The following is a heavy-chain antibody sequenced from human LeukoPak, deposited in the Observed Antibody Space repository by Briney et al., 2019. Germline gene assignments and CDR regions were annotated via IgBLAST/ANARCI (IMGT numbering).Heavy chain of an antibody. CDR2: IKQDGSEK. J-gene: IGHJ6*04. CDR3: AELGITMIGGV. Sequence: GSLRLSCAASGFTFSSYWMSWVRPAPGKGLEWVANIKQDGSEKYYVDSVKGRFTISRDNAKNSLYLQMNSLRAEDTAVYYCAELGITMIGGVWGKGTTVTISS. D-gene: IGHD3-10*02. V-gene: IGHV3-7*01. CDR1: GFTFSSYW.